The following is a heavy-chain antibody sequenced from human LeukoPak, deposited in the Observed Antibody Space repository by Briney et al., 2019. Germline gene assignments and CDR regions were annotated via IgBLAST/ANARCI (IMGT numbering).Heavy chain of an antibody. J-gene: IGHJ4*02. CDR2: INSDGSST. D-gene: IGHD3-16*01. Sequence: PGGSLRLSCAASGFTFSSYWMHWVRQAPGKGLVWVSRINSDGSSTSYADSVKGRFTISRDNAKNTLYLQMNSLRAEDTAVYYCAREGGESGYYFDYWGQGTLVTVTS. V-gene: IGHV3-74*01. CDR1: GFTFSSYW. CDR3: AREGGESGYYFDY.